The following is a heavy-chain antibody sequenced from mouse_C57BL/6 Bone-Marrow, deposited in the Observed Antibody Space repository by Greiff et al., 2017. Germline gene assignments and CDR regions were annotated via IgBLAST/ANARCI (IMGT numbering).Heavy chain of an antibody. Sequence: VQLQQPGAELVKPGASVKLSCKASGFTFTSYWMQWVKQRPGQGLEWIGEIDPSDSDTNYNQKFKGKGTLTVDTSSSTAYMQLSSLTSEDTAVYYCASDGYFAWFAYWGQGTVVTGSA. CDR1: GFTFTSYW. J-gene: IGHJ3*01. V-gene: IGHV1-50*01. D-gene: IGHD2-3*01. CDR3: ASDGYFAWFAY. CDR2: IDPSDSDT.